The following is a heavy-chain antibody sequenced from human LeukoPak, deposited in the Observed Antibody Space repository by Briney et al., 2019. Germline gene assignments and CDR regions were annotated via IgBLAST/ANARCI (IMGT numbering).Heavy chain of an antibody. J-gene: IGHJ4*02. D-gene: IGHD3-16*01. V-gene: IGHV3-72*01. Sequence: PGGSLRLSCAASGFTFSDHYMDWVRQAPGKGLEWVGRTRNKANSYTTEYAASVKGRFTISRDDSKNSLYLQMNSLKTEDTAVYYCATTFHDENYWGQGALVTVSS. CDR2: TRNKANSYTT. CDR3: ATTFHDENY. CDR1: GFTFSDHY.